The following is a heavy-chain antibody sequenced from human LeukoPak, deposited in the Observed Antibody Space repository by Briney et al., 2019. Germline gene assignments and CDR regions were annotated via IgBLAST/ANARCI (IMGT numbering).Heavy chain of an antibody. D-gene: IGHD4-17*01. J-gene: IGHJ6*03. CDR2: INPNSGGT. V-gene: IGHV1-2*02. CDR1: GYTFTVYY. Sequence: ASVKVSCKASGYTFTVYYMHWVRQAPGQGLEWMGWINPNSGGTNYAQKFQGRVTMTRDTSTSTAYMELSRLRSDDTAVYYCAREHLSTVTTYLYYYYYMDVWGKGTTVTVSS. CDR3: AREHLSTVTTYLYYYYYMDV.